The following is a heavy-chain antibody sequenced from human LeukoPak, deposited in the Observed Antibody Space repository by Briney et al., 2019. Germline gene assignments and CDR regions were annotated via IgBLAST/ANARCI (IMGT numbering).Heavy chain of an antibody. D-gene: IGHD6-19*01. CDR3: ARGYSSGWYGGLRY. CDR2: IYYSGST. V-gene: IGHV4-59*01. Sequence: SETLSLTCTDSGGSISSYYWSWIRQPPGKGLEWIGYIYYSGSTNYNPSLKSRVTISVDTSKNQFSLKLSSVTAADTAVYYCARGYSSGWYGGLRYWGQGTLVTVSS. J-gene: IGHJ4*02. CDR1: GGSISSYY.